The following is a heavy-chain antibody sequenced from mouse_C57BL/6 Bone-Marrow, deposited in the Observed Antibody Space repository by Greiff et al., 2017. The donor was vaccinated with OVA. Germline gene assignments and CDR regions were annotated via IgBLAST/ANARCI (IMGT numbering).Heavy chain of an antibody. V-gene: IGHV1-39*01. Sequence: VQLQQSGPELVKPGASVKISCTASGYSFTDYNMNWVKQSNGKSLEWIGVINPNYGTTSYNQKFKGKATLTIDQASSTAYKQLNSLTSEDSAVYYCACYYGSSYRYFDVWGTGTTVTVSS. CDR2: INPNYGTT. CDR3: ACYYGSSYRYFDV. CDR1: GYSFTDYN. J-gene: IGHJ1*03. D-gene: IGHD1-1*01.